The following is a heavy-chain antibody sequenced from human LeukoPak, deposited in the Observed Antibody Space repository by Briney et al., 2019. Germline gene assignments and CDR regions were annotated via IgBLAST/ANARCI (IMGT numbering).Heavy chain of an antibody. V-gene: IGHV4-39*01. CDR3: TTLRTNDCSSPSCYTDY. Sequence: SETLSLTCTVSGASIYTSSSYWGWIRQPPGKGLEWIASVYYTGSTYYSPSLKSRATISVDTSKNQFSLELNSVTAADTAVYYCTTLRTNDCSSPSCYTDYWGQGTLVTVSS. D-gene: IGHD2-2*02. CDR1: GASIYTSSSY. CDR2: VYYTGST. J-gene: IGHJ4*02.